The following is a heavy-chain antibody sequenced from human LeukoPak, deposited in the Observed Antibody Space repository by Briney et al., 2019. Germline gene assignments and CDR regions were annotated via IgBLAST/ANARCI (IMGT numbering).Heavy chain of an antibody. D-gene: IGHD6-6*01. Sequence: PGGSLRLSCAASGFTFSSYWMGWVRQAPGKGLEWVANIKQDGSEKYYVDSVKGRFTISRDNAKNSLYLQMNSLRAEDTAVYYCTKSIADFDIWGQGTMVTVSS. CDR1: GFTFSSYW. J-gene: IGHJ3*02. CDR2: IKQDGSEK. V-gene: IGHV3-7*03. CDR3: TKSIADFDI.